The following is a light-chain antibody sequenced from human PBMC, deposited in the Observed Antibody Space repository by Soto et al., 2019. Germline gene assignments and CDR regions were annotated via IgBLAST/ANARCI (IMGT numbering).Light chain of an antibody. CDR2: GAS. CDR1: ETVATN. Sequence: VMTQSPATLSVSPGERATLSCWASETVATNLAWYQQKPGQAPRLLIYGASTRATGFPARFSGSGSGTDFTLTISSLQSEDFAVYYCQQYNNWPWTFGQGTKVDIK. V-gene: IGKV3-15*01. J-gene: IGKJ1*01. CDR3: QQYNNWPWT.